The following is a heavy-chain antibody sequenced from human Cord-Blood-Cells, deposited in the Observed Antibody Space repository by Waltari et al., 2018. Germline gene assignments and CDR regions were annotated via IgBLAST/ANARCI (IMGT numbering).Heavy chain of an antibody. CDR2: ISSSSSYI. CDR1: GFTFSSYS. V-gene: IGHV3-21*01. Sequence: EVQLVESGGGLGKPGGALRLSCAASGFTFSSYSMNWVRQAPGKGLEWVSSISSSSSYIYYADSVKGRFTISRDNAKNSLYLQMNSLRAEDTAVYYCARGGSSSFDYWGQGTLVTVSS. CDR3: ARGGSSSFDY. D-gene: IGHD6-6*01. J-gene: IGHJ4*02.